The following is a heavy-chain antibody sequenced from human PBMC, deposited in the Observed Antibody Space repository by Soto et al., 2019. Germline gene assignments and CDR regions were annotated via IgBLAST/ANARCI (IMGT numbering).Heavy chain of an antibody. Sequence: QVQLVQSGAEVKKPGASVRVSCKASGYTFTSYGISWVRQAPGQGLEWMGWISAYNGNTNYAHKLQRRVTMTTDTSRSPAYTDLWRLRSDDTAVYYCARASGWYNDAFDIWGQGTMITFSS. CDR2: ISAYNGNT. J-gene: IGHJ3*02. CDR1: GYTFTSYG. V-gene: IGHV1-18*01. CDR3: ARASGWYNDAFDI. D-gene: IGHD6-19*01.